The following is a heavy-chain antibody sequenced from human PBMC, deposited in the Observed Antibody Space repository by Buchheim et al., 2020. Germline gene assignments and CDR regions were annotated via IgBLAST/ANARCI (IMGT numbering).Heavy chain of an antibody. CDR2: IRNKANSYTT. Sequence: EVQLVESGGGLVQPGGSLRLSCAASGFTFSDHYMDWVRQAPGKGLEWVGRIRNKANSYTTEYAASVKGRFTISRDDSKNSLYLQMNSLKTEDTAMYYCARDLRNDAAYFDYWGQRTL. CDR1: GFTFSDHY. D-gene: IGHD1-1*01. V-gene: IGHV3-72*01. J-gene: IGHJ4*02. CDR3: ARDLRNDAAYFDY.